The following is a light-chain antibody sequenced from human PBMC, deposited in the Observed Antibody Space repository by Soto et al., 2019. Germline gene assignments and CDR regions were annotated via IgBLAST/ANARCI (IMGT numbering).Light chain of an antibody. CDR2: EVS. CDR3: SSYTSSSTFVV. J-gene: IGLJ2*01. CDR1: SGDIGSYNF. V-gene: IGLV2-14*01. Sequence: QSALTQPASVSGSPGQSITISCTGTSGDIGSYNFVSWYQQHPGKAPKLMMYEVSNRPFGISNRFSGSKSGNTASLTISGLRAEDEADYYCSSYTSSSTFVVFGGGTKLTVL.